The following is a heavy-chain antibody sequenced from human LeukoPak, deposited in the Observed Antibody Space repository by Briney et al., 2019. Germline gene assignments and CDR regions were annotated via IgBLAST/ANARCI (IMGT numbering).Heavy chain of an antibody. CDR1: GYTFTGYY. D-gene: IGHD3-10*01. J-gene: IGHJ5*02. CDR2: INPNSGGT. CDR3: ARYMVRGVITPYNWFDP. Sequence: ASVKVSCKASGYTFTGYYMHWVRQAPGQGLEWMGWINPNSGGTNYAQKFQGWVTMTRDTSISTAYMELRSLRSDDTAVYYCARYMVRGVITPYNWFDPWGQGTLVTVSS. V-gene: IGHV1-2*04.